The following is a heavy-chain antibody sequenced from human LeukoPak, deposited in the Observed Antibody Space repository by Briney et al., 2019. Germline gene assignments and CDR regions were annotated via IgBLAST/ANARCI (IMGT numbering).Heavy chain of an antibody. Sequence: ASVKVSCKASGGTSSSYAISWVRQAPGQGLEWMGGIIPIFGTANYAQKFQGRVTITADKSTTTAYMELSSLRSEDTAVYYCARGAGKYIDSSLDYWGQGTLVTVSS. D-gene: IGHD3-10*01. V-gene: IGHV1-69*06. J-gene: IGHJ4*02. CDR1: GGTSSSYA. CDR2: IIPIFGTA. CDR3: ARGAGKYIDSSLDY.